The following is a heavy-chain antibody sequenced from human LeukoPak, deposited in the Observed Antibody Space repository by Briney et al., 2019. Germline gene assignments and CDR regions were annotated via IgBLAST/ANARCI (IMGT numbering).Heavy chain of an antibody. CDR3: ARVPGFYSSGLYFDY. J-gene: IGHJ4*02. CDR1: GGSFSGYY. Sequence: PSETLSLTCAVYGGSFSGYYWSWIRQPPGKGREWIGEINDSGSTNYNPSLKRRVTISVETYKNQFSLKLSSVTAADTAVYYCARVPGFYSSGLYFDYWGQGTLVTVSS. CDR2: INDSGST. D-gene: IGHD6-19*01. V-gene: IGHV4-34*01.